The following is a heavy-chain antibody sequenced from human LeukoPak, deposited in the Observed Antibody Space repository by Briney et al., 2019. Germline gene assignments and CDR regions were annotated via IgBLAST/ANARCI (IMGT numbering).Heavy chain of an antibody. J-gene: IGHJ4*02. D-gene: IGHD6-19*01. CDR3: AREGAVAALDY. CDR1: GLTFSSYS. CDR2: ISSSSSSSSTI. Sequence: GGALRLSCAASGLTFSSYSMNWVGQAPGKGREAVAYISSSSSSSSTIHYADSVKGRFTISRDNAKNSLYLQMNSLRAEDTAVYYCAREGAVAALDYWGQGTPVTVSS. V-gene: IGHV3-48*04.